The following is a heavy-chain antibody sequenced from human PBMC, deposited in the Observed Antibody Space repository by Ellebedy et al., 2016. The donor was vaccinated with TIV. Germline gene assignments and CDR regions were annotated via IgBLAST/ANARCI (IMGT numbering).Heavy chain of an antibody. D-gene: IGHD3-3*01. CDR2: IYYSGST. J-gene: IGHJ6*02. CDR1: GGSISSYY. V-gene: IGHV4-59*01. Sequence: SETLSLXXTVSGGSISSYYWSWIRQPPGKGLEWIGYIYYSGSTNYNPSLKSRVTISVGTSKNQFSLKLSSVTAADTAVYYCARDYTIFGVVSHYYYGMDVWGQGTTVTVSS. CDR3: ARDYTIFGVVSHYYYGMDV.